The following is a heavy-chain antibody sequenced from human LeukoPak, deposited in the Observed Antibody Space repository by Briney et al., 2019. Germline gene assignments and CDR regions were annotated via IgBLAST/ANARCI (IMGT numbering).Heavy chain of an antibody. V-gene: IGHV4-59*01. CDR1: DVSISSYY. Sequence: ASETLSLTCTVSDVSISSYYWSWIRQPPGKGLEWIGYIHYSGSTNYNPSLKSRVTISVDTSKNQFSLKLSSVTAADTAVYYCTSIDDYNSLDYWGQGNLVTVSS. J-gene: IGHJ4*02. CDR3: TSIDDYNSLDY. D-gene: IGHD5-24*01. CDR2: IHYSGST.